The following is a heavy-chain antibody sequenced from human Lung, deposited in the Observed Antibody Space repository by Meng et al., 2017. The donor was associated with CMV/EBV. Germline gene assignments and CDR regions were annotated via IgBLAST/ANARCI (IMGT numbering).Heavy chain of an antibody. CDR1: GGSVISGSYY. D-gene: IGHD2-15*01. Sequence: SETXSLXXSVSGGSVISGSYYWSWIRQSPGKGLQWIGYIHNSGSTKYNPSLKSRVTISVDTPKNQFSLRLRFVTAADTAVYSCARDVGYCSDGSCSDYWGQGMXVTVSS. CDR2: IHNSGST. V-gene: IGHV4-61*01. CDR3: ARDVGYCSDGSCSDY. J-gene: IGHJ4*02.